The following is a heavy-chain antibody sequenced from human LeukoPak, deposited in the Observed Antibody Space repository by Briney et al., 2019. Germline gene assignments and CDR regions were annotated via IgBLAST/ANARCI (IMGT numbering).Heavy chain of an antibody. CDR3: ARDFGITWAQYYFDY. CDR1: GFTFTSHS. J-gene: IGHJ4*02. D-gene: IGHD3-10*01. Sequence: AGGSPRLSRAPAGFTFTSHSMHWVRQAPSKGLGWGAVISFDGSHKYYADSVTGRFTISRDNSKNTLYLQMDSLRTDDTAMYYCARDFGITWAQYYFDYWGQGTLVTVSS. CDR2: ISFDGSHK. V-gene: IGHV3-30*04.